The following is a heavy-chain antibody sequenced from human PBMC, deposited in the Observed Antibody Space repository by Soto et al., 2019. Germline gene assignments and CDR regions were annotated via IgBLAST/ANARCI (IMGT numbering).Heavy chain of an antibody. Sequence: PGGSLRLSCAASGFTFSIYDMHWVRQVTGKGLEWVSAIGVAGETYYSGSVKGRFSVSGENDRNSLYLQMSSLRAEDTAVYFCAREWGPSNWGWREFDYWGQGTLVTVSS. CDR3: AREWGPSNWGWREFDY. CDR1: GFTFSIYD. V-gene: IGHV3-13*01. D-gene: IGHD7-27*01. J-gene: IGHJ4*02. CDR2: IGVAGET.